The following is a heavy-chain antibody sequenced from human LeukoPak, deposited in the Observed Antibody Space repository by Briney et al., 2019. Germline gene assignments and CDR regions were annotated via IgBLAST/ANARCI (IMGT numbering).Heavy chain of an antibody. Sequence: SETLPLTCAVYGGSFSGYYWSWIRQPPGKGLEWIGEINHSGSTNYNPSLKSRVTISVDTSKNQFSLKLSSVTAADTAVYYCARQIGGDYYDSSFVVYWGQGTLVTVSS. D-gene: IGHD3-22*01. CDR1: GGSFSGYY. CDR3: ARQIGGDYYDSSFVVY. J-gene: IGHJ4*02. V-gene: IGHV4-34*01. CDR2: INHSGST.